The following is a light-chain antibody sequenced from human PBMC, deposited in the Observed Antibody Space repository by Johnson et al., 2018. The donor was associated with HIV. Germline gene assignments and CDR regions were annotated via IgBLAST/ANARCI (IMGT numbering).Light chain of an antibody. CDR3: GTWDTSLSAGGV. V-gene: IGLV1-51*02. Sequence: QSVLTQPPSVSVAPGQKVTVSCSGSGSNIGNNHVSWYQQLPGTAPKLLIYENTKRPSGIPDRFSGSKSGTSATLGITGLPTGDEADYYCGTWDTSLSAGGVFGTGTKVTVL. J-gene: IGLJ1*01. CDR1: GSNIGNNH. CDR2: ENT.